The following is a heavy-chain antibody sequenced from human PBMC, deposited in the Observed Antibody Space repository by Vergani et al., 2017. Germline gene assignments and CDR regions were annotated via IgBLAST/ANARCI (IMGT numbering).Heavy chain of an antibody. CDR1: GFTFSSYW. V-gene: IGHV3-74*01. CDR3: ARAPDYYYGIDV. J-gene: IGHJ6*02. CDR2: INSDGSSI. Sequence: EVQLVESGGGLVQPGGSLRLSCAASGFTFSSYWMHWVRQAPGKGLVWVSRINSDGSSISYADSVKGRFTISRNNAKNTLYLQMNSLRAEDTAVYSCARAPDYYYGIDVWGQGTTVTVSS.